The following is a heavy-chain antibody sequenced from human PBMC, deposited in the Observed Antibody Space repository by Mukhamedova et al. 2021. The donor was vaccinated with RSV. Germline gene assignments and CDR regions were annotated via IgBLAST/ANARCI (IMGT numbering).Heavy chain of an antibody. Sequence: KGRFTISRDNSKNTLYLQMNSLRAEDTAVYYCATSPAARTLDYWGQGTLVTVSS. D-gene: IGHD2-2*01. J-gene: IGHJ4*02. CDR3: ATSPAARTLDY. V-gene: IGHV3-23*03.